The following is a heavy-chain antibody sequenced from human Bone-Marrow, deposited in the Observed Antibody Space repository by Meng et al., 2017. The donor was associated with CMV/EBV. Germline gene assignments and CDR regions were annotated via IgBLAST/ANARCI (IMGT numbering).Heavy chain of an antibody. CDR1: GGSVSGGSYY. CDR3: ARDSGSYFFDY. V-gene: IGHV4-61*01. Sequence: GSLRLSCTVSGGSVSGGSYYWSWIRQPPGKGLEWIGYIYYTTSTNFNPSLKSRVTISVDTSQNQFSLKLSSVTAADTAVYYCARDSGSYFFDYWGQGTLVTVSS. J-gene: IGHJ4*02. D-gene: IGHD1-26*01. CDR2: IYYTTST.